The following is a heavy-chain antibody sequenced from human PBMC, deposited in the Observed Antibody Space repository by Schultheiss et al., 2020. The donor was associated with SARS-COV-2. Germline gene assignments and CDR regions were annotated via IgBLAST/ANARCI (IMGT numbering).Heavy chain of an antibody. CDR3: ARVGRGAFDY. V-gene: IGHV4-34*01. Sequence: SETLSLTCAVYGGSFSGYYWSWIRQSPGKGLEWIGYIYYSGSTYYNPSLKSRVTISIYTSKNQFSLKLSSVTAADTAVYYCARVGRGAFDYWGQGTLVTVSS. D-gene: IGHD3-16*01. CDR2: IYYSGST. J-gene: IGHJ4*02. CDR1: GGSFSGYY.